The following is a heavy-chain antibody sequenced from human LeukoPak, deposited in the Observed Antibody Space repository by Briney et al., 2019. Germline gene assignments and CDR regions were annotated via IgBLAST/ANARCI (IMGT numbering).Heavy chain of an antibody. Sequence: GGSLRLSCAASGFTFSSYSMNWVRQAPGKGLEWVVNIKEDGSEKYHVESVKGRFTISRDNAKNSLWLQMNSLRAEDTAVYYCVLGGAFDIWGQGTMVTVSS. J-gene: IGHJ3*02. CDR2: IKEDGSEK. CDR3: VLGGAFDI. V-gene: IGHV3-7*03. D-gene: IGHD1-26*01. CDR1: GFTFSSYS.